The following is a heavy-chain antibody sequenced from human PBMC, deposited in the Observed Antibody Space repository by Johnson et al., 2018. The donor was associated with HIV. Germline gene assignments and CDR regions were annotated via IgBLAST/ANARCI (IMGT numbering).Heavy chain of an antibody. J-gene: IGHJ3*02. D-gene: IGHD3-3*01. CDR1: GFTFSSCA. CDR2: IYSGGST. CDR3: ARTSLEWLLFAFDI. V-gene: IGHV3-66*01. Sequence: VQLVESGGDLVQPGGSLRLSCVASGFTFSSCAMSWVRQAPGKGLEWVSVIYSGGSTYYADSVKGRFTISRDNSKNTLYLQMNSLRAEDTAVYYCARTSLEWLLFAFDIWGQGTMVTVSS.